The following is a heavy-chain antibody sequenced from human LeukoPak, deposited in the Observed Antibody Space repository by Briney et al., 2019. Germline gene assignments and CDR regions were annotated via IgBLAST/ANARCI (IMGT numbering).Heavy chain of an antibody. V-gene: IGHV4-4*07. CDR2: IYTSGST. CDR3: AREGLLWGRQVNYYYDSSGSPNWFDP. Sequence: PSETLSLTCTVSGGSISSYYWSWIRQPAGKGLEWIGRIYTSGSTNYNPSLKSRVTMSVDTSKNQFSLKLSSVTAADTAVYYCAREGLLWGRQVNYYYDSSGSPNWFDPWGQGTLVTVSS. J-gene: IGHJ5*02. D-gene: IGHD3-22*01. CDR1: GGSISSYY.